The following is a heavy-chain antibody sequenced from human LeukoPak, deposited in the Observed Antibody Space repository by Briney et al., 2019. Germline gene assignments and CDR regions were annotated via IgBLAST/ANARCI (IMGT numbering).Heavy chain of an antibody. CDR3: AKEGHSSSSRYPNPHYFDY. D-gene: IGHD6-6*01. Sequence: PGGSLRLSCAASGFTFSDYYMTWIRQPPGKGLEWVSYISSSGTTIYYADSVKGRFTISRDNAKNTLYLQMNSLRAEDTAVYYCAKEGHSSSSRYPNPHYFDYWGQGTLVTVSS. J-gene: IGHJ4*02. V-gene: IGHV3-11*04. CDR2: ISSSGTTI. CDR1: GFTFSDYY.